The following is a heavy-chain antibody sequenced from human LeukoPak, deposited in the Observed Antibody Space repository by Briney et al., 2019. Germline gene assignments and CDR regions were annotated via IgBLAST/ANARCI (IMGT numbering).Heavy chain of an antibody. CDR2: INHSGST. D-gene: IGHD1-1*01. J-gene: IGHJ4*02. Sequence: SETLSLTCAVYGGSFSGYYWSWIRQPPGKGLEWIGEINHSGSTNYNPSLKSRVTISVDTSKNQFSLKLSSVTAADTAVYYCATRGPVWTQSQSPFDYWGQRTLVTVSS. CDR1: GGSFSGYY. V-gene: IGHV4-34*01. CDR3: ATRGPVWTQSQSPFDY.